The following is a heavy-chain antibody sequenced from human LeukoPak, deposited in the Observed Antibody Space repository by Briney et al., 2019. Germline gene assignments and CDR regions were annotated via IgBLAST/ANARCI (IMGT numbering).Heavy chain of an antibody. CDR3: AKVVGEFLNYYYYYMDV. V-gene: IGHV3-23*01. CDR2: ISGSGGST. D-gene: IGHD3-10*01. J-gene: IGHJ6*03. Sequence: PGGSLRLSCAASGFTFSSYGMSWVRQAPGKGLEWVSAISGSGGSTYYADSVKGRFTISRDNSKNTLYLQMNSLRAEDTAVYYCAKVVGEFLNYYYYYMDVWGKGTTVTISS. CDR1: GFTFSSYG.